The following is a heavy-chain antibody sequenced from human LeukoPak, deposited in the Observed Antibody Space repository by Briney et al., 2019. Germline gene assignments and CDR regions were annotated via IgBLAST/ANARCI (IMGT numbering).Heavy chain of an antibody. J-gene: IGHJ3*02. CDR3: ARDGVCSGGSCYPIDAFDI. D-gene: IGHD2-15*01. CDR1: GYTFTSYD. Sequence: GASVKVSCKASGYTFTSYDINWVRQAPGQGLEWMGWMNPNSGNTDYAQKFQGRVTMTRDTSISTAYMELSRLRSDDTAVYYCARDGVCSGGSCYPIDAFDIWGQGTMVTVSS. V-gene: IGHV1-8*01. CDR2: MNPNSGNT.